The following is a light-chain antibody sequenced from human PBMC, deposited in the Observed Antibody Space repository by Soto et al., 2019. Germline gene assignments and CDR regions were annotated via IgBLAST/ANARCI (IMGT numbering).Light chain of an antibody. J-gene: IGKJ5*01. CDR1: QSIALS. CDR2: VAF. CDR3: QQSFRSPIT. V-gene: IGKV1-39*01. Sequence: DIQMTQSPSSLSASVGDTVTMTCRASQSIALSVNWYQQKPGKAPKLLIYVAFTLESGVPSRLSGSGSGTEFTLTIRSLQPEDFATYYCQQSFRSPITFGQGTRLE.